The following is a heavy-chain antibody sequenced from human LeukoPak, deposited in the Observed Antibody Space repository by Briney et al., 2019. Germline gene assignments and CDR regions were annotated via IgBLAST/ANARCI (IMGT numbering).Heavy chain of an antibody. V-gene: IGHV3-53*01. Sequence: PGGSLRLSCAASGFTVSSNYMSWVRQAPGKGLEWVSVIYSGGSTYYADSVKGRFTISRDNSKNTLYLQMNSLRAEDTAVYYCARMAGRYDILTGYWYYFDYWGQEPWSPSPQ. CDR2: IYSGGST. D-gene: IGHD3-9*01. CDR3: ARMAGRYDILTGYWYYFDY. J-gene: IGHJ4*01. CDR1: GFTVSSNY.